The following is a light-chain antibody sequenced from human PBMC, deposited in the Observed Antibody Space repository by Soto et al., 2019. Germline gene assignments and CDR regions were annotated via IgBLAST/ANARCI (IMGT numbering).Light chain of an antibody. Sequence: IQMTQSPSSLSASVGDRVTITCRASQSISSYLGWNQQIPGKAPKLLIYAASSLQSGVPSRFSGSGSGTDFTLTISSLQPEDFATYYCLQDYNYPPTFGQGTKVDIK. J-gene: IGKJ1*01. V-gene: IGKV1-6*01. CDR2: AAS. CDR1: QSISSY. CDR3: LQDYNYPPT.